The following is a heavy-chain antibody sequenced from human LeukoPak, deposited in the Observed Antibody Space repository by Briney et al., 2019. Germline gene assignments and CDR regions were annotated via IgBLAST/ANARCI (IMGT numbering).Heavy chain of an antibody. D-gene: IGHD4-17*01. CDR1: GFTFSSYA. CDR3: TRDEYGKTGH. V-gene: IGHV3-7*01. J-gene: IGHJ4*02. Sequence: GGSLRLSCAASGFTFSSYAMSRVRQAPGKGLEWVANIKQDGSEKYYVDSVKGRFTISRDNAKNSLYLQMNSLRAEDTAVYYCTRDEYGKTGHWGQGALVTVSS. CDR2: IKQDGSEK.